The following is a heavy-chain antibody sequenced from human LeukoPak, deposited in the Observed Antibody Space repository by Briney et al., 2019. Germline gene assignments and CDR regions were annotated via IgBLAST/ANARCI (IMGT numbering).Heavy chain of an antibody. CDR2: ISSNGGST. J-gene: IGHJ4*02. CDR3: ARNGYGYDSSGYPLLEYFDY. D-gene: IGHD3-22*01. Sequence: GGSLRLSCSASGFTFSSYAMHWVRQAPGKGLEYVSAISSNGGSTYYADSVKGRFTISRDNSKNTLYLQMSSLRAQDTAVYYCARNGYGYDSSGYPLLEYFDYWGQGTLVTVSS. V-gene: IGHV3-64D*09. CDR1: GFTFSSYA.